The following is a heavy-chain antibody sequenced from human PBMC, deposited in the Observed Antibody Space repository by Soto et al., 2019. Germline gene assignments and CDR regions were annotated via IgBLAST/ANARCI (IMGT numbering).Heavy chain of an antibody. CDR3: ARDSYTRY. J-gene: IGHJ4*02. CDR2: IYNDGST. CDR1: GFIVSSSY. V-gene: IGHV3-66*01. Sequence: EVQLVESGGGLVQPGGSLRLSCAASGFIVSSSYMSWVRQAPGKGLEWVSIIYNDGSTYYADSVKGRFTISRDDSKNTLYLQILILRAEDTAVYYCARDSYTRYWGQGTLVTVSS. D-gene: IGHD4-4*01.